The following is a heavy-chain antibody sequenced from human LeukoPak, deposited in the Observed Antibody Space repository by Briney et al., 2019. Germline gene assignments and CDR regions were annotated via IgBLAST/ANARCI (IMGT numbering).Heavy chain of an antibody. Sequence: GGSLRLSCAASGFPISTYVMRWVRQAPGKGLEWVTTIGTSGAAYYAESVKGRFTISRDNSKNTLYLQMNSLRADDTATYYCAKGIGYQFDYWGQGTLVTVSS. V-gene: IGHV3-23*01. CDR2: IGTSGAA. CDR3: AKGIGYQFDY. CDR1: GFPISTYV. D-gene: IGHD3-22*01. J-gene: IGHJ4*02.